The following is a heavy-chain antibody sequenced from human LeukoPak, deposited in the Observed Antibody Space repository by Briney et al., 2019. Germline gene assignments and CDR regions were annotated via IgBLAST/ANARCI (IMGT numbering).Heavy chain of an antibody. Sequence: GGSLRLSCAASGFTFSSYSMNWVRQAPGKGLEWVSSISSSSSYIYYADSVKGRFTISRDNAKNSLYLQMNSLRAEDTAVYYCARVGYYDSSGHDAFDIWGQGTMVAVSS. CDR3: ARVGYYDSSGHDAFDI. J-gene: IGHJ3*02. CDR1: GFTFSSYS. CDR2: ISSSSSYI. D-gene: IGHD3-22*01. V-gene: IGHV3-21*01.